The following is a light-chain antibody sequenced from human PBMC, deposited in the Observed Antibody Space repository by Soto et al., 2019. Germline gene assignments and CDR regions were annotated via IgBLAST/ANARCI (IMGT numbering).Light chain of an antibody. J-gene: IGKJ1*01. CDR2: GAS. CDR3: QRYGRSPWT. Sequence: EIVLTQSPGTLSLSPGERATLSCKASQSVSSSFLAWYQQKPGQAPRLLIYGASSKATGIPDRFSVSGSGTDFTLIFSRLEPEDFAVYYCQRYGRSPWTVGQGTKVEIK. CDR1: QSVSSSF. V-gene: IGKV3-20*01.